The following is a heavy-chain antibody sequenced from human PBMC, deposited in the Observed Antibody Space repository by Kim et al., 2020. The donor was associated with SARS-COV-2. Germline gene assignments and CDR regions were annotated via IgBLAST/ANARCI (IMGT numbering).Heavy chain of an antibody. J-gene: IGHJ4*02. CDR2: IYYSGST. CDR1: GGSISSGDYY. CDR3: ARAADKAAARNFDY. V-gene: IGHV4-30-4*01. D-gene: IGHD6-13*01. Sequence: SETLSLTCTVSGGSISSGDYYWSWIRQPPGKGLEWIGYIYYSGSTYYNPSLKSRVTISVDTSKNQFSLKLSSVTAADTAVYYCARAADKAAARNFDYWGQGTLVTVSS.